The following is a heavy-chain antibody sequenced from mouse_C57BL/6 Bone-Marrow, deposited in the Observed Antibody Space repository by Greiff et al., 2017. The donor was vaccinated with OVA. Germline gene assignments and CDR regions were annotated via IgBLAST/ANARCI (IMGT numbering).Heavy chain of an antibody. V-gene: IGHV1-81*01. Sequence: QVQLKQSGAELARPGASVKLSCKASGYTFTSYGISWVKQRTGQGLEWIGEIYPRSGNTYYNEKFKGKATLTADKSSSTAYMELRSLTSEDSAVYFCARNLCYYGSNPWFAYWGQGTLVTVSA. CDR1: GYTFTSYG. D-gene: IGHD1-1*01. CDR3: ARNLCYYGSNPWFAY. CDR2: IYPRSGNT. J-gene: IGHJ3*01.